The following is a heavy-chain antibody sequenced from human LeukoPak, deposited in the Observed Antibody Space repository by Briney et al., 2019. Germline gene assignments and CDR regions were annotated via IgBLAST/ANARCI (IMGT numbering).Heavy chain of an antibody. CDR1: GYTFTGYY. D-gene: IGHD4-17*01. CDR2: ISAYNGNT. V-gene: IGHV1-18*04. CDR3: ARDSYGDFDGDFDY. J-gene: IGHJ4*02. Sequence: ASVKASCKASGYTFTGYYMHWVRQAPGQGLEWMGWISAYNGNTNYAQKLQGRVTMTTDTSTSTAYMELRSLRSDDTAVYYCARDSYGDFDGDFDYWGQGTLVTVSS.